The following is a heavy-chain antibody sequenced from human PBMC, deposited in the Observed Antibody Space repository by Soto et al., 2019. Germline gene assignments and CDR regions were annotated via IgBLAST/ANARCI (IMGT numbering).Heavy chain of an antibody. CDR2: IKQDGRER. D-gene: IGHD2-2*01. Sequence: EVQLVESGGGLVQPGGSLRLSCAASGFTFSSYWMSWVRQAPGKGLEWVANIKQDGRERYYVDSVKGRCTISRDNAKKSLDLQMNSLRDEDTAVYYCARDRYISTGWFDYWGQGTLVTVSS. CDR1: GFTFSSYW. CDR3: ARDRYISTGWFDY. V-gene: IGHV3-7*01. J-gene: IGHJ4*02.